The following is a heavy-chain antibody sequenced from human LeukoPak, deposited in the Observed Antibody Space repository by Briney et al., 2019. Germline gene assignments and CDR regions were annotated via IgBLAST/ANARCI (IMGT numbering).Heavy chain of an antibody. J-gene: IGHJ4*02. CDR3: ARGIVVLPEYYFDY. D-gene: IGHD2-2*01. CDR1: GGSFSGYY. Sequence: PSETLSLTCAVYGGSFSGYYWNWIRQPPGKGLEWIGEINHSGSTNYNPSLKSRVTISVDTSKNRFSLKLSSVTAADTAVYYCARGIVVLPEYYFDYWGQGTLVTVSS. V-gene: IGHV4-34*01. CDR2: INHSGST.